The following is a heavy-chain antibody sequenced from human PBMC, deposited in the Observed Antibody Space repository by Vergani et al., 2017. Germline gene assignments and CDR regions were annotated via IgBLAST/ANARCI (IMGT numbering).Heavy chain of an antibody. CDR2: IYYSGST. V-gene: IGHV4-39*07. D-gene: IGHD6-6*01. CDR3: ARDFEAARSDNFYYGMDV. CDR1: GGSISSSSYY. Sequence: QVQLQQWGAGLLKPSETLSLTCAVSGGSISSSSYYWGWIRQPPGKGLEWIGSIYYSGSTYYNPSLKSRVTISVDTSKNQFSLKLSSVTAADTAVYYCARDFEAARSDNFYYGMDVWGQGPRSPSP. J-gene: IGHJ6*02.